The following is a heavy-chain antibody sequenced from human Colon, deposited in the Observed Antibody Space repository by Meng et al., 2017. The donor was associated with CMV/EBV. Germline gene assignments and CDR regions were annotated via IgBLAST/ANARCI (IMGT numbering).Heavy chain of an antibody. CDR2: INTNTGNP. D-gene: IGHD4/OR15-4a*01. CDR3: ARGRLTADY. Sequence: KASGYSLSNYAMNDAMNWVRQAPGQGLEWMGWINTNTGNPTYAQGFTGRFVFSLDTSVSTAYLQISSLKADDTAVYYCARGRLTADYWGQGTLVTVSS. J-gene: IGHJ4*02. CDR1: GYSLSNYAMNDA. V-gene: IGHV7-4-1*02.